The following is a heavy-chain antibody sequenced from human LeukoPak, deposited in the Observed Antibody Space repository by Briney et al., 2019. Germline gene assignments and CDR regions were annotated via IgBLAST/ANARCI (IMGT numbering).Heavy chain of an antibody. V-gene: IGHV4-34*01. D-gene: IGHD4-17*01. Sequence: SETLSLTCAVYGGSFSGYYWSWIRQPPGKGLECIGEINHSGSTNYNPSLKSRVTISVDTSKNQFSLKLSSVTAADTAVYYCARATHYYYYYYGMDVWGQGTTVTVSS. CDR2: INHSGST. CDR1: GGSFSGYY. CDR3: ARATHYYYYYYGMDV. J-gene: IGHJ6*02.